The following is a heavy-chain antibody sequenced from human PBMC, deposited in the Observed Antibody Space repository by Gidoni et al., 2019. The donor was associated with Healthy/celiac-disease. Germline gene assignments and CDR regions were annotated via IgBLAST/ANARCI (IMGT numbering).Heavy chain of an antibody. J-gene: IGHJ6*02. CDR3: ARDWCSSTSCPLGYYYYGMDV. CDR2: TYYRSKWYN. V-gene: IGHV6-1*01. Sequence: QVQLQQSGQGLVKPSQTLSLTCAISGDSVSSNSAAWHWIRQSPSRGLEWLGRTYYRSKWYNEYAVSVKSRITINPDTSKNQFSLQLNSVTPEDTAVYYCARDWCSSTSCPLGYYYYGMDVWGQGTTVTVSS. CDR1: GDSVSSNSAA. D-gene: IGHD2-2*01.